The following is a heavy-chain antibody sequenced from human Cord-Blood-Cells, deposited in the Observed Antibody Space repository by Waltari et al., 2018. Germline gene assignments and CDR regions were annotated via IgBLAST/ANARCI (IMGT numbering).Heavy chain of an antibody. CDR2: IKQDVSEK. V-gene: IGHV3-7*01. CDR1: GLTFSCRW. CDR3: ARQLGRDNWFDP. D-gene: IGHD1-1*01. Sequence: EVQLVEAGGGLVQTVGSLRTSCAASGLTFSCRWMRWVTQAPGKGLEWVANIKQDVSEKYYVDSVKGRFTISRDNAKNSLYLQMNSMRAEDTAVYYCARQLGRDNWFDPWGQGTLVTVSS. J-gene: IGHJ5*02.